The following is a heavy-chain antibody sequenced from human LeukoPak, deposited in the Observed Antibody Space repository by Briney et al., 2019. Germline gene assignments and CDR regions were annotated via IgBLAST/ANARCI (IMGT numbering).Heavy chain of an antibody. Sequence: ASVKVSCKASAYLFTSYYIHWVRQAPGQGLEWMGWINPHSGATEFAQTFRGRDTLTRDTSVATAYMELNGLRSDDTAVYYCARDPRVPFGMDVWGLGTTVTVS. CDR1: AYLFTSYY. J-gene: IGHJ6*02. D-gene: IGHD3-10*01. V-gene: IGHV1-2*02. CDR3: ARDPRVPFGMDV. CDR2: INPHSGAT.